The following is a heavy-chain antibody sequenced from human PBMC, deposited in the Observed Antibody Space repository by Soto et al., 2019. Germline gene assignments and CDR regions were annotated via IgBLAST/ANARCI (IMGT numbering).Heavy chain of an antibody. CDR3: ARDKITGLFDY. D-gene: IGHD2-8*02. CDR1: GYTFANFG. CDR2: ISTYNGNT. V-gene: IGHV1-18*01. Sequence: ASVKVSCKTSGYTFANFGSRWVRQAPGQGLEWTGWISTYNGNTNYAQKFQGSVTMTTDTSTSTAYMELRSLRSDDTAVYYCARDKITGLFDYWGQGTLVTVSS. J-gene: IGHJ4*02.